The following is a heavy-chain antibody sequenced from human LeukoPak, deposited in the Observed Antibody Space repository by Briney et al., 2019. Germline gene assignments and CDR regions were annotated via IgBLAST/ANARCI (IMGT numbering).Heavy chain of an antibody. V-gene: IGHV3-9*01. CDR3: AKVGAVSLES. J-gene: IGHJ4*02. CDR1: GFTFDDYA. Sequence: GRSLRLSCAASGFTFDDYAMHWVRQAPGKGLEWVSGISWNSGSIGYADSVKGRFTISRDNGKQSLFLQMNSLRPEDTAVYFCAKVGAVSLESWGQGTLVTVSS. D-gene: IGHD6-19*01. CDR2: ISWNSGSI.